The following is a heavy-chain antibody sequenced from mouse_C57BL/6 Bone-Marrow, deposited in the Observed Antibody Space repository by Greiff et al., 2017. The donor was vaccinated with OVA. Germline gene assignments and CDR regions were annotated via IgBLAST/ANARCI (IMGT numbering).Heavy chain of an antibody. Sequence: VQLQESGPGLVQPSQSLSITCTVSGFSLTSYGVHWVRQSPGKGLEWLGVIWRGGSTDYNAAFMSRLSITKDNSKSQVFFKMNSLQADDTAIYYCAKTGGTRDAMDYWGQGTSVTVSS. J-gene: IGHJ4*01. CDR1: GFSLTSYG. D-gene: IGHD3-3*01. V-gene: IGHV2-5*01. CDR3: AKTGGTRDAMDY. CDR2: IWRGGST.